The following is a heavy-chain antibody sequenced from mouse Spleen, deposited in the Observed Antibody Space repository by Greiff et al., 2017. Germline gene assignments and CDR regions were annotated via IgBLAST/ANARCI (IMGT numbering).Heavy chain of an antibody. Sequence: EVKLVESGGGLVKPGGSLKLSCAASGFTFSSYAMSWVRQTPEKRLEWVATISDGGSYTYYPDNVKGRFTISRDNAKNNLYLQMSHLKSEDTAMYYCARGGTTVGGYFDYWGQGTTLTVSS. CDR3: ARGGTTVGGYFDY. D-gene: IGHD1-1*01. J-gene: IGHJ2*01. CDR1: GFTFSSYA. CDR2: ISDGGSYT. V-gene: IGHV5-4*03.